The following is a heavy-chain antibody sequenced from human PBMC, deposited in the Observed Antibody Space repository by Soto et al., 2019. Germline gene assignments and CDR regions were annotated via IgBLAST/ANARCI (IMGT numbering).Heavy chain of an antibody. V-gene: IGHV1-18*01. CDR3: ARVVVAATWSSNWFDP. CDR1: GYTFTSYG. J-gene: IGHJ5*02. CDR2: ISAYNGNT. Sequence: GASVKVSCEASGYTFTSYGISWVRQAPGQGLEWMGWISAYNGNTNYAQKLQGRVTMTTDTSTSTAYMELRSLRSDDTAVYYCARVVVAATWSSNWFDPWGQGTLVTSPQ. D-gene: IGHD2-15*01.